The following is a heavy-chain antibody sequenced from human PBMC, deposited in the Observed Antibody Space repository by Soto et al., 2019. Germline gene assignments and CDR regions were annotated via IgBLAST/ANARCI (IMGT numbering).Heavy chain of an antibody. CDR3: ASRVTMVREDIYYFDY. D-gene: IGHD3-10*01. CDR1: GGSIRSYY. J-gene: IGHJ4*02. Sequence: SETLSLTCPVSGGSIRSYYWSWIRQPPGKGLEWIGYIYYSGSTNYNPSLKSRVTISVDTSKNQFSLKLSSVTAADTAVYYCASRVTMVREDIYYFDYWGQGTLVTVSS. CDR2: IYYSGST. V-gene: IGHV4-59*01.